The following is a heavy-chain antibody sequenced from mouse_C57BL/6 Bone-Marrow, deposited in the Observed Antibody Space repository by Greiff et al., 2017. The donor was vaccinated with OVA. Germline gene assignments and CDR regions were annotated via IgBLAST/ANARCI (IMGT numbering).Heavy chain of an antibody. D-gene: IGHD3-1*01. J-gene: IGHJ4*01. Sequence: QVQLQQPGAELVMPGASVKLSCKASGYTFTSYWMHWVKQRPGQGLEWIGEIDPSDSYTNYNQKLKGKSTLTVDKSSSTAYMQLSSLTSEDSAVYYCASSGSHAMDYWGQGTSVTVSS. CDR1: GYTFTSYW. CDR3: ASSGSHAMDY. CDR2: IDPSDSYT. V-gene: IGHV1-69*01.